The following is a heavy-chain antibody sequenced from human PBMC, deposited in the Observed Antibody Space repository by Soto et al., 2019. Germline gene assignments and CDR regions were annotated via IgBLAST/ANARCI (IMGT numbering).Heavy chain of an antibody. Sequence: SETLSLICTVSGGSISSSSYYWGWIRQPPGKGLEWIGSIYYSGSTYYNPSLKSRVTISVDTSKNQFSLKLSSVTAADTAVYYCARPRSGYDLYYYYYMDVWGKGTTVTVSS. CDR1: GGSISSSSYY. D-gene: IGHD5-12*01. V-gene: IGHV4-39*01. CDR2: IYYSGST. CDR3: ARPRSGYDLYYYYYMDV. J-gene: IGHJ6*03.